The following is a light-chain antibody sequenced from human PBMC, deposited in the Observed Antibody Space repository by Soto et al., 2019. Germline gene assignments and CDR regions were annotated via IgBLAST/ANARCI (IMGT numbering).Light chain of an antibody. CDR3: SSYTSSSTYV. Sequence: QSALTQPASVSGSPGQSITISCTGTSSDVGGYNYVSWYQQHPGKAPKLMIYDVSNRPSGVSNRFSGSKSGNTASLTISGLQAEDEADSYCSSYTSSSTYVSLTGTKVPVL. CDR2: DVS. CDR1: SSDVGGYNY. V-gene: IGLV2-14*01. J-gene: IGLJ1*01.